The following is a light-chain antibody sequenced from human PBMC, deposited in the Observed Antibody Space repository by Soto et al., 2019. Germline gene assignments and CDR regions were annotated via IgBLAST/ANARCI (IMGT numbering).Light chain of an antibody. CDR2: KAS. Sequence: DIQMTQSPSTLSGSVGDRVTITCRASQTISSWLAWYQQKPGKAPKLLIYKASVLETGVPSRFSGSGSGTEFTLSISSLQPHDSATYYCQQYNGYGRFGQGTKVDI. CDR1: QTISSW. J-gene: IGKJ1*01. V-gene: IGKV1-5*03. CDR3: QQYNGYGR.